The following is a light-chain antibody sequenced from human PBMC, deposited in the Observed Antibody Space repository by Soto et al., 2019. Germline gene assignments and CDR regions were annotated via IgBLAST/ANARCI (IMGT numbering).Light chain of an antibody. CDR3: QQSYSTLWT. Sequence: DIVMTQSPATLSVAPGERVTFSCRASQGVSRKLAWYQHKPGQAPRLLISGASTGATGIPARFSGSGSGTEFTLTISSLQPEDFATYYCQQSYSTLWTFGQGTKVDI. CDR2: GAS. J-gene: IGKJ1*01. CDR1: QGVSRK. V-gene: IGKV3-15*01.